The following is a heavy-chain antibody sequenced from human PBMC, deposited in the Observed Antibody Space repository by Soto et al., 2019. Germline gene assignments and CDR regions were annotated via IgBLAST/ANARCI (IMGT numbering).Heavy chain of an antibody. Sequence: EVQLLESGGGLVQPGGSLRLSCAASGFTFSSYAMRWVRQAPVKGLEWVSAISGSGGSTYYADSVKGRFTISRDNSKYTRYRQMKSLRAEDTAVYYCARRGSGSYYDYWGQGTLVTVSS. CDR3: ARRGSGSYYDY. J-gene: IGHJ4*02. CDR1: GFTFSSYA. CDR2: ISGSGGST. V-gene: IGHV3-23*01. D-gene: IGHD1-26*01.